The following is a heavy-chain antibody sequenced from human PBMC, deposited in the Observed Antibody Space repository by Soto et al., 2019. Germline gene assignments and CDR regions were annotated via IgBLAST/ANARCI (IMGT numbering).Heavy chain of an antibody. V-gene: IGHV3-33*01. CDR2: IWYDGSNK. CDR1: GFTFSSYG. CDR3: ARLTTVVTFDY. J-gene: IGHJ4*02. D-gene: IGHD4-17*01. Sequence: QVQLVESGGGVVQPGRSLRLSCAASGFTFSSYGMHWVRQAPGKGLEWVAVIWYDGSNKYYADSVKGRFTISRDNSKNTLYLQMNSLRAEDTAVYYCARLTTVVTFDYWGQGTLVTVSP.